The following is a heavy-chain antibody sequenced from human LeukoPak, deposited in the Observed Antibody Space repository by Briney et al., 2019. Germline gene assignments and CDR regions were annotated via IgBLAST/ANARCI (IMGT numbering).Heavy chain of an antibody. CDR2: TYYRSKWYN. D-gene: IGHD2-2*01. CDR3: ARDSSAMFDY. V-gene: IGHV6-1*01. CDR1: GDSVSSNSAA. Sequence: SQTLSLTCALSGDSVSSNSAAWNWIRQSPSRGLEWLGRTYYRSKWYNDYAMSMKGRITINPDTSKNQFSLQLNSITPEDTAVYYCARDSSAMFDYWGQGTLVAVSS. J-gene: IGHJ4*02.